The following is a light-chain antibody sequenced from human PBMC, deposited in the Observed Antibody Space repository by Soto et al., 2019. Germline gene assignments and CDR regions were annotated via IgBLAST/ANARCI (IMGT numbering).Light chain of an antibody. CDR2: DAS. Sequence: DIQMTQSPSTLSASVGDRVTITCRASQSISSWLAWYQQKPGKAPKLLIYDASSLESGVPSRFSGSGSGTEFTLTISRLQPDDFATYYCQQYNSYWTFGQGTNVEIK. CDR3: QQYNSYWT. CDR1: QSISSW. J-gene: IGKJ1*01. V-gene: IGKV1-5*01.